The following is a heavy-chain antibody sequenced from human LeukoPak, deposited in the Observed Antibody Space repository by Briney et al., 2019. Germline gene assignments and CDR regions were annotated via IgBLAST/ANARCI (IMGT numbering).Heavy chain of an antibody. D-gene: IGHD3-10*01. Sequence: GGSLRLSCAGSGFTFSGYGMHWVRQAPGKGLEWVTGIAYDGSRKHYADSVKGRFTISRDNSKNTLYVQMNSLRVEDTAVYYCAKANAREFDYWGQGTLVTVSS. CDR2: IAYDGSRK. CDR1: GFTFSGYG. V-gene: IGHV3-30*18. CDR3: AKANAREFDY. J-gene: IGHJ4*02.